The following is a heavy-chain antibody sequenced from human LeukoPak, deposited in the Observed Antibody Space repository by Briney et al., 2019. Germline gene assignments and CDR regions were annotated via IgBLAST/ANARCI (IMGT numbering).Heavy chain of an antibody. J-gene: IGHJ6*02. CDR2: IYYSGST. D-gene: IGHD1-26*01. Sequence: PSETLSLTCTVSGGSISSYYWSWIRQPPGKGLEWIGYIYYSGSTNYNPSLKSRVTISVDTSKNQFSLKLSSVTAADTAVYYCARELWLEYYYYGMDVWGQGTTVTVSS. CDR3: ARELWLEYYYYGMDV. CDR1: GGSISSYY. V-gene: IGHV4-59*01.